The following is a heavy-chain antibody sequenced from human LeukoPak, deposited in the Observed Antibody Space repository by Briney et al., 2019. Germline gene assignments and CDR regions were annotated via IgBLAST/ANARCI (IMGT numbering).Heavy chain of an antibody. J-gene: IGHJ4*02. D-gene: IGHD5-12*01. CDR3: ARDGRGYAIDY. CDR2: IKHDGSAK. Sequence: LAGGSLRLSCVASGFTFSSYWMSWVRQAPGTGLEWVANIKHDGSAKHYVDSVKGRFTISRDNSKNTLYLQMNSLRAEDTAVYYCARDGRGYAIDYWGQGTLVTVSS. CDR1: GFTFSSYW. V-gene: IGHV3-7*01.